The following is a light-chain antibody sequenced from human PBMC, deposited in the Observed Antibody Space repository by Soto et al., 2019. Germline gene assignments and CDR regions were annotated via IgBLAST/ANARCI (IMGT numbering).Light chain of an antibody. CDR1: HSVSSN. CDR2: GAS. V-gene: IGKV3-15*01. J-gene: IGKJ1*01. Sequence: EIVMTQSPATLSVSPGGRASLSCRASHSVSSNLAWYQQKPGQAPRLLIYGASTRATGIPARFSGSGSGTEFTLTISSLQSEDFAVYYCQQYNDWPPWTCGQGTKVAIK. CDR3: QQYNDWPPWT.